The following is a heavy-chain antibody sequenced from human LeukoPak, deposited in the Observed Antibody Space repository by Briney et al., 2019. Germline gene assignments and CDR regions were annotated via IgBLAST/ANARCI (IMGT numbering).Heavy chain of an antibody. CDR3: AREYSSGWHDAFDI. CDR2: IYYSGST. CDR1: GGSISSYY. V-gene: IGHV4-59*01. Sequence: SETLSLTCTVSGGSISSYYWSWIRQPPGKGLECIGYIYYSGSTNYNPSLKSRVTISVDTSKNQFSLKLSSVTAADTAVYNCAREYSSGWHDAFDIWGQGTMVTVSS. J-gene: IGHJ3*02. D-gene: IGHD6-19*01.